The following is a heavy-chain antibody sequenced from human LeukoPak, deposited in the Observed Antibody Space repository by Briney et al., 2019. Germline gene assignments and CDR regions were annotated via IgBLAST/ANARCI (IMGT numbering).Heavy chain of an antibody. V-gene: IGHV3-33*06. CDR3: AKDGSGGGWKWFDP. J-gene: IGHJ5*02. CDR1: GFTFSSYG. Sequence: PGRSLRLSCAASGFTFSSYGFHWVRQAPGKGLEWVAVIWYDGSNKYYADSVKGRFTISRDSSKNTLYLQMNSPRAEDTAVYYCAKDGSGGGWKWFDPWGQGTLVTVSS. CDR2: IWYDGSNK. D-gene: IGHD2-15*01.